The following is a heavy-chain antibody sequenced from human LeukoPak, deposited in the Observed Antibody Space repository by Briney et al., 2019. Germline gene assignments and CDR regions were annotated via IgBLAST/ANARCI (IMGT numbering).Heavy chain of an antibody. CDR2: IYTSGST. J-gene: IGHJ4*02. Sequence: SETLSLTCTVSGGSISSYYWSWIRQPAGKGLEWIGRIYTSGSTNYNPSLKSRVTMSVDTSKNQFSLKLSSVTAADTAVYYCARSNVLTGYFTRKVGFDFWGQGTLVTVSS. CDR1: GGSISSYY. V-gene: IGHV4-4*07. CDR3: ARSNVLTGYFTRKVGFDF. D-gene: IGHD3-9*01.